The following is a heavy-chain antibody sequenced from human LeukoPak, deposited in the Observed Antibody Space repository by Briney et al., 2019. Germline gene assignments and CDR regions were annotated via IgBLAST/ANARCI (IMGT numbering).Heavy chain of an antibody. Sequence: SETLSLTCAVSGGSISSSNWWSWVRQPPGKGLEWIGEIYHSGSTNYNPSLKSRVTISVDTSKNQFSLKLSSVTAADTAVYYCARELKNYFDYWGQGTLVTVSS. CDR1: GGSISSSNW. V-gene: IGHV4-4*02. CDR2: IYHSGST. CDR3: ARELKNYFDY. J-gene: IGHJ4*02.